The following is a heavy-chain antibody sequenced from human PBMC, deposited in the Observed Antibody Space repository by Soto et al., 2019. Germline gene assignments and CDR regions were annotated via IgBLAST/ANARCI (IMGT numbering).Heavy chain of an antibody. V-gene: IGHV3-13*04. CDR1: GFIFSSYD. D-gene: IGHD3-22*01. Sequence: PGGSLRLSCSASGFIFSSYDMHWVRQGPGKGLEWVSAIGTTGDTNYAGSVKGRFTISRENAKNSLYLQMNSLRAGDTAIYFCARAIGPTLFDYWGRGALVTVSS. CDR3: ARAIGPTLFDY. CDR2: IGTTGDT. J-gene: IGHJ4*02.